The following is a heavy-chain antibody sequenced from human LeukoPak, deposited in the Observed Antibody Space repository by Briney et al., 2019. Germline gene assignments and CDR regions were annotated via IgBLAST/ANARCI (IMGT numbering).Heavy chain of an antibody. D-gene: IGHD4-11*01. CDR2: INHSGST. CDR3: ARVGLTTVTTWGMDV. CDR1: GGSFSGYY. J-gene: IGHJ6*02. Sequence: SETLSLTCAVYGGSFSGYYWSWIRQPPGKGLEWIGEINHSGSTNYNPSLKSRVTISVDTSKNQFSLKLSSVTAADTAVYYCARVGLTTVTTWGMDVWGQGTTVTVSS. V-gene: IGHV4-34*01.